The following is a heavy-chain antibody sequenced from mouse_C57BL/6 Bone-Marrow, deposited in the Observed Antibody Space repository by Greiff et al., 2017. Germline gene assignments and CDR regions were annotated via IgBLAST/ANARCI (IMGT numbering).Heavy chain of an antibody. Sequence: EVQGVESGGGLVKPGGSLKLSCAASGFTFSDYGMHWVRQAPEKGLEWVAYISSGSSTIYYADTVKGRFTISRDNAKNTLFLQMTSLRSEDTAMYYCARLIYYYGSSYSDYCGQGTTLTVSS. D-gene: IGHD1-1*01. CDR2: ISSGSSTI. CDR1: GFTFSDYG. CDR3: ARLIYYYGSSYSDY. V-gene: IGHV5-17*01. J-gene: IGHJ2*01.